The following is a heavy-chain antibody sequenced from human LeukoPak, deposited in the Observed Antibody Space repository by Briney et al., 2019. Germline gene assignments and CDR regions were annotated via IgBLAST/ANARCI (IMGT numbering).Heavy chain of an antibody. D-gene: IGHD6-13*01. CDR1: GGSISSHY. J-gene: IGHJ4*02. Sequence: SETLSLTCTVSGGSISSHYWIWIRQPAGKGLEWIGRIYTSGSTNYNPSLKSRVTMSVDTSKNQFSLKLSSVTAADTAVYYCARDRSNRPVAAGPVASCGQGTLVTVSS. V-gene: IGHV4-4*07. CDR3: ARDRSNRPVAAGPVAS. CDR2: IYTSGST.